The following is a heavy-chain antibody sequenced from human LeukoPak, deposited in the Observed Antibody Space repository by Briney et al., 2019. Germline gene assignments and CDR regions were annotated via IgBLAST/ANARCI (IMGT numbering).Heavy chain of an antibody. Sequence: PGGSLRLSCAASGFTVSSYWMSWVRQAPGKGLQWVANIKQDGSEKYYVDSVKGRFTISRGNAKNSLYLQMNRLRAEDTAVYYCTRDRSGQDWGKGTLVTASS. CDR3: TRDRSGQD. D-gene: IGHD1-1*01. CDR1: GFTVSSYW. V-gene: IGHV3-7*05. CDR2: IKQDGSEK. J-gene: IGHJ4*02.